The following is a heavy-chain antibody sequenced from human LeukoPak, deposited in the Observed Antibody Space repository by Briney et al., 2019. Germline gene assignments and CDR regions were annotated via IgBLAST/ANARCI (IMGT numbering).Heavy chain of an antibody. CDR1: GYTFTGYY. CDR2: INPNSGGT. V-gene: IGHV1-2*02. D-gene: IGHD5-24*01. J-gene: IGHJ3*02. Sequence: GASVKVSCKASGYTFTGYYMHWVRQAPGQGLEWMGWINPNSGGTNYAQKFQGRVTMTRDTSISTAYMELNSLRADDTAVYYCAKRRDGYNNGAFDIWGQGTMVIVSS. CDR3: AKRRDGYNNGAFDI.